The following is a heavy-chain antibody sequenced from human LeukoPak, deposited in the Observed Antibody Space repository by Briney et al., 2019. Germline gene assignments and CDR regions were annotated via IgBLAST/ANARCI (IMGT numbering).Heavy chain of an antibody. D-gene: IGHD1-26*01. J-gene: IGHJ4*02. CDR1: GFTFSSYG. CDR2: ISWNSGSI. Sequence: GGSLRLSCAASGFTFSSYGMHWVRQAPGKGLEWVSGISWNSGSIGYADSVKGRFTISRDNAKNSLYLQMNSLRAEDTALYYCATVGATSHFDYWGQGTLVTVSS. V-gene: IGHV3-9*01. CDR3: ATVGATSHFDY.